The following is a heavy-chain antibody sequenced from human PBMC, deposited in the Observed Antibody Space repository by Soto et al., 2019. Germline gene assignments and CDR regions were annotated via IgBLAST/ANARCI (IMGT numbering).Heavy chain of an antibody. Sequence: LRLSCAASGFTFSNAWMNWVRQAPGKGLEWVGRIKSKTDGGTTDYAAPVKGRFTISRDDSKNTLYLQMNSLKTEDTAVYYCTTDPVTMIVVVPSSGWGQGTLVTVYS. V-gene: IGHV3-15*07. D-gene: IGHD3-22*01. CDR1: GFTFSNAW. CDR2: IKSKTDGGTT. CDR3: TTDPVTMIVVVPSSG. J-gene: IGHJ4*02.